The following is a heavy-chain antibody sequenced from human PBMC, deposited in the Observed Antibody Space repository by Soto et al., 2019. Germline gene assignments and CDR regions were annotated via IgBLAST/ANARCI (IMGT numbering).Heavy chain of an antibody. CDR1: GGSFSGYY. V-gene: IGHV4-34*01. CDR2: INHSGST. Sequence: PSETLSLTCAVYGGSFSGYYWSWIRQPPGKGLEWIGEINHSGSTNYNPSLKSRVTISVDTSKNQFSLKLSSVTAADTAVYYCARALATVATSFDYWGQGTLVTVSS. CDR3: ARALATVATSFDY. J-gene: IGHJ4*02. D-gene: IGHD4-17*01.